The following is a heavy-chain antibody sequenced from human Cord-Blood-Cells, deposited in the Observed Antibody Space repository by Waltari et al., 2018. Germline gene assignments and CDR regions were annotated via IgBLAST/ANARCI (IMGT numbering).Heavy chain of an antibody. J-gene: IGHJ4*02. V-gene: IGHV1-69*08. CDR2: SIPILGIA. Sequence: QVQLVQSGAEVKKPGSSVKVSCKASGGTFSSYTISWVRQAPGRGLEWMGRSIPILGIANYAQKFQGRVTITADKSTSTAYMELSSLRSEDTAVYYCARDLAVGYSGYGFDYWGQGTLVTVSS. CDR1: GGTFSSYT. D-gene: IGHD5-12*01. CDR3: ARDLAVGYSGYGFDY.